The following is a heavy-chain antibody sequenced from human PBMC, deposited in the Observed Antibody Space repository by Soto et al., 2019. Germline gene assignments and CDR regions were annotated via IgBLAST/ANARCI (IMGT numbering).Heavy chain of an antibody. CDR2: IIPIFGTA. CDR1: GGTFSSYA. D-gene: IGHD3-3*01. CDR3: ARDRRVGFLEWLLFY. J-gene: IGHJ4*02. Sequence: ASVKVSCKASGGTFSSYAISWVRQAPGQGLEWMGGIIPIFGTANYAQKFQGRVTITADESTSTAYMELSSLRSEDTAVYYCARDRRVGFLEWLLFYWGQGTLVTVSS. V-gene: IGHV1-69*13.